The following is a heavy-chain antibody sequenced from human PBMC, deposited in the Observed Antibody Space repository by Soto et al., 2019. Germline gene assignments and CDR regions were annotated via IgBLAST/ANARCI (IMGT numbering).Heavy chain of an antibody. CDR1: GFTFSNDA. CDR3: ARDPGGHYCTSTSCLYFFDH. V-gene: IGHV3-23*01. CDR2: ISDSGST. J-gene: IGHJ4*02. D-gene: IGHD2-2*01. Sequence: GGSLRLSCAASGFTFSNDAMNLVRQAAGKGLVWVSTISDSGSTYYADSVKGRFTISRDNSKNTLYLQMNSLRAEDTAVYYCARDPGGHYCTSTSCLYFFDHWGQGTLVTVSS.